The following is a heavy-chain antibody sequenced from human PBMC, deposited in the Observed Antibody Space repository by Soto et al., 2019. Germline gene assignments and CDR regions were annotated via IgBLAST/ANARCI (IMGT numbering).Heavy chain of an antibody. V-gene: IGHV4-34*01. D-gene: IGHD6-6*01. J-gene: IGHJ4*02. CDR3: VRGGLAARLGY. CDR2: INQSGST. CDR1: GGSFSDYY. Sequence: SETLSLTCDVYGGSFSDYYWSWIRQTPGKGLEWIGEINQSGSTSYNPSLKSRVTMSLDTSQNQFSLKLSSVTAADSGVYYCVRGGLAARLGYWGEGALVTVS.